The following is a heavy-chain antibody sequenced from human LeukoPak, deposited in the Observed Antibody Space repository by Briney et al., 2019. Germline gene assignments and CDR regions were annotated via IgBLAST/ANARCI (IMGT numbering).Heavy chain of an antibody. CDR2: ISYSGST. CDR3: ARSAYYYDVDI. CDR1: GGSISSYY. D-gene: IGHD3-22*01. J-gene: IGHJ3*02. Sequence: PSETLSLTCTVSGGSISSYYWSWIRQPPGKGLDWIGYISYSGSTNCNPSLKSRVTISIDTSKNQFSLKLSSVTAADTALYYCARSAYYYDVDIWGQGTMVTVSS. V-gene: IGHV4-59*08.